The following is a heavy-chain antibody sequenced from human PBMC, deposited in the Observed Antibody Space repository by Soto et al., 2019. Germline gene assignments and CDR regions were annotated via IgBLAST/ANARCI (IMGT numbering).Heavy chain of an antibody. CDR2: IWYDGSNK. J-gene: IGHJ4*02. Sequence: QVQLVESGGGVVLPGRSLRLSCAASGFTFSSYGIHWVRQGPGKGLEWVALIWYDGSNKHYADSVKGRFTISRDNSKNTLYLQMNSLRAEDTAVYYCAREHGFSGYFDYWGQGTLVTVSS. D-gene: IGHD5-12*01. CDR1: GFTFSSYG. V-gene: IGHV3-33*01. CDR3: AREHGFSGYFDY.